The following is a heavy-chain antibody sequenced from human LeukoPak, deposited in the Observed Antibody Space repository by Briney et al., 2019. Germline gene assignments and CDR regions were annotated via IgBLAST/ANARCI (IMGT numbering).Heavy chain of an antibody. V-gene: IGHV1-46*01. CDR2: INPSGGST. D-gene: IGHD1-26*01. CDR3: ARNRWSGSYFGAFDY. CDR1: GYTFTSYY. J-gene: IGHJ4*02. Sequence: ASVKVSCKASGYTFTSYYMHWVRQAPGQGPGWMGIINPSGGSTSYAQKFQGRVTMTRDTSTSTVYMELSSLRSEDTAVYYCARNRWSGSYFGAFDYWGQGTLVTVSS.